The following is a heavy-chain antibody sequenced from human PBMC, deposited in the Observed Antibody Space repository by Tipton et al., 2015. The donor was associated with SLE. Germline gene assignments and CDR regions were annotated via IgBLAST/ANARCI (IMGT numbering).Heavy chain of an antibody. V-gene: IGHV4-39*07. J-gene: IGHJ4*02. CDR3: ARVDTAMVFPFGGYCLDY. CDR2: IYYSGST. D-gene: IGHD5-18*01. Sequence: LRLSCTVSGGPISSRSYYWAWIRQPPGKGPEWIGTIYYSGSTYYYPSLKSRITISVDTSKNQFSLRLSSVTAADTAVYYCARVDTAMVFPFGGYCLDYWGQGILVTVSS. CDR1: GGPISSRSYY.